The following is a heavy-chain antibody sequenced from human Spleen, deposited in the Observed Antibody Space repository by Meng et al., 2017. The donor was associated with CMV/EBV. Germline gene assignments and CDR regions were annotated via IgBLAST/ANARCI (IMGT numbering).Heavy chain of an antibody. J-gene: IGHJ4*02. CDR2: ISSSSSYI. V-gene: IGHV3-21*04. Sequence: GGSLRLSCAASGFTFSSYSMNWVRQAPGKGLEWVSSISSSSSYIYYADSVKGRFTISRDNAKNSLYLQMNSLRAEDTALYYCARDRIVGANYYFDYWGQGTLVTVSS. CDR3: ARDRIVGANYYFDY. D-gene: IGHD1-26*01. CDR1: GFTFSSYS.